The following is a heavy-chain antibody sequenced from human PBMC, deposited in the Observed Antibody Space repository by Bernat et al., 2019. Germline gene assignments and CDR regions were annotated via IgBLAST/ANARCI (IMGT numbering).Heavy chain of an antibody. D-gene: IGHD3-10*01. CDR1: GFTFSSYG. CDR2: ISSSGTYI. V-gene: IGHV3-21*01. CDR3: ARGSGNYGHYYFDS. J-gene: IGHJ4*02. Sequence: VQLVESGGGVVQPGGSLRLSCAASGFTFSSYGMHWVRQAPGKGLEWVSSISSSGTYIYYADSVKGRFTISRDNARNSLYLQMNSLRADDTAVYYCARGSGNYGHYYFDSWGQGTLVTVSS.